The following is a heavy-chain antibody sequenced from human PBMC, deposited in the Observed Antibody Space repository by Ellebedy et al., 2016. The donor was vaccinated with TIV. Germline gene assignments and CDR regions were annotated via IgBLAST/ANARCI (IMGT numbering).Heavy chain of an antibody. D-gene: IGHD1-1*01. V-gene: IGHV3-53*01. Sequence: GESLKISCAASGFSVSHNFMTWVRQAPGKGLEWVSLIYSGGSTSYADSVKGRFTISRDNSRNTLYLQMNSRRAEDTAVYYCARKTETTGSGDYWGQGTLVTVSS. CDR3: ARKTETTGSGDY. CDR1: GFSVSHNF. CDR2: IYSGGST. J-gene: IGHJ4*02.